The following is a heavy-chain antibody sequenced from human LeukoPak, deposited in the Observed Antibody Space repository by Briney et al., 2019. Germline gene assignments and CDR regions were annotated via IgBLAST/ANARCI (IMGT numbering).Heavy chain of an antibody. V-gene: IGHV4-59*01. Sequence: TETLPETRTVCGGSISSYYCSWIRQPPGKGLEWIGYIYYSGSTNYNPTLKSRVTISVDTSKNQFSLKVNSVTAADTAVYYCAGNAARSLNDAFDIWGQGTLVTVSS. D-gene: IGHD6-6*01. CDR3: AGNAARSLNDAFDI. CDR2: IYYSGST. J-gene: IGHJ3*02. CDR1: GGSISSYY.